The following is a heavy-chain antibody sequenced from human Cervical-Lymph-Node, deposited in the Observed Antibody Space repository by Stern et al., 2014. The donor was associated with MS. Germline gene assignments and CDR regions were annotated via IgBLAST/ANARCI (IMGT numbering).Heavy chain of an antibody. CDR2: ISSYNGDK. Sequence: QVQLVQSGAEVKKPGASVKVSCKASGYTFTSYGVNWLRQAPGQGLEWIGWISSYNGDKNSAQKFQDRVTMTTDTSTTTASLELRSLRFDDTAVYYCARGPYCSSTSCYTNGYHYYGMDVWGQGTTVTVSS. D-gene: IGHD2-2*02. J-gene: IGHJ6*02. CDR3: ARGPYCSSTSCYTNGYHYYGMDV. V-gene: IGHV1-18*01. CDR1: GYTFTSYG.